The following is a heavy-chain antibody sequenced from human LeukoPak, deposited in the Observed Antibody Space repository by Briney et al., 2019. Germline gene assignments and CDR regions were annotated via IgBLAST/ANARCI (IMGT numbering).Heavy chain of an antibody. D-gene: IGHD3/OR15-3a*01. CDR2: IYYSGST. V-gene: IGHV4-59*01. CDR1: GGSISSYY. CDR3: ARLGLDYYYYYMDV. Sequence: SETLSLTCTVSGGSISSYYWSWIRQPPGKGLEWIGYIYYSGSTNYNPSLKSRVTISVDTSKNQFSLKLSSVTAADMAVYYCARLGLDYYYYYMDVWGKGTTVTVSS. J-gene: IGHJ6*03.